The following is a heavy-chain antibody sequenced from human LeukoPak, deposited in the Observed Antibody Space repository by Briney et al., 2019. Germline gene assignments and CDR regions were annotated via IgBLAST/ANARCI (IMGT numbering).Heavy chain of an antibody. CDR1: GYIFTSYL. J-gene: IGHJ3*02. Sequence: KFCCTGAGYIFTSYLLGWLRPICGGGLGLVGIIYPGDSDTRYSPSFQGQVTISADKSISTAYLQWSSLKASDTAMYYCATALTTVVLNAFDIWGQGTMVTVSS. CDR3: ATALTTVVLNAFDI. CDR2: IYPGDSDT. D-gene: IGHD4-23*01. V-gene: IGHV5-51*01.